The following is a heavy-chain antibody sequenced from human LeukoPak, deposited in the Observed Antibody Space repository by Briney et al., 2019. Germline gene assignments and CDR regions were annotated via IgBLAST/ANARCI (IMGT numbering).Heavy chain of an antibody. CDR3: ARERAYGMDV. CDR2: IYHSGST. Sequence: SQTLSLTCAVSGGSISSGGYSWGWIRQPPGKGLEWIGYIYHSGSTFYNPSLKKRLTISVEKSTNQFSLKLSSLTAADTAVYYCARERAYGMDVWGQGTTVTVSS. V-gene: IGHV4-30-2*01. J-gene: IGHJ6*02. CDR1: GGSISSGGYS.